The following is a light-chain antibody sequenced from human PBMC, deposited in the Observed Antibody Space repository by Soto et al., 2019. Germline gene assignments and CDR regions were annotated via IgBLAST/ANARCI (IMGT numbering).Light chain of an antibody. Sequence: EIVITQSPSTLSVSPGERATLSCRASESVSSNLAWYQQNPGQAPRLLIYGSSVRATGVPDRFSGSGSGTDFTLTISSLQPEDFATYYCQQSYSNPRTFGQGTKVDIK. CDR2: GSS. CDR3: QQSYSNPRT. V-gene: IGKV3-15*01. J-gene: IGKJ1*01. CDR1: ESVSSN.